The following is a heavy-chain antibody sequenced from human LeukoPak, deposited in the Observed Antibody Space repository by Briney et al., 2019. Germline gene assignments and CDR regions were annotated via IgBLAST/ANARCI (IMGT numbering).Heavy chain of an antibody. V-gene: IGHV4-31*03. D-gene: IGHD5-18*01. CDR1: GGSISSGGYY. CDR3: ARADVDTAMVTYFHY. J-gene: IGHJ4*02. CDR2: IYYSGGST. Sequence: PSETLSLTCTVSGGSISSGGYYWSWIRQHPGKGLEWIGYIYYSGGSTYYNPSLKSRVTISIDASQNQFSLKLSSVTAADTAVYYCARADVDTAMVTYFHYWGQGTLVTVSS.